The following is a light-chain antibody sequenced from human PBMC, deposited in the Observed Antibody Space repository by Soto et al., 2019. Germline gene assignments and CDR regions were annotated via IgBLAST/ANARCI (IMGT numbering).Light chain of an antibody. V-gene: IGLV1-51*01. J-gene: IGLJ1*01. CDR2: DDN. Sequence: QAVMTQPPSVSAAPGQKVTLSCSGSSSNIGGNSVSWYQQLPGTAPKLLIYDDNKRPSGIPDRFSGSKSGTSATLGITGFQTGDDADYYCGSWDSSLSAYVFGTGTKVTVL. CDR1: SSNIGGNS. CDR3: GSWDSSLSAYV.